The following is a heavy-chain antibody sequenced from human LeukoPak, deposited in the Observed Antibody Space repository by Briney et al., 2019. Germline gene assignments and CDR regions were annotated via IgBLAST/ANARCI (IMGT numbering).Heavy chain of an antibody. CDR3: ARDRAVEMATIQEGFDI. J-gene: IGHJ3*02. Sequence: KPSETLSLTCTVSGGSISSGSYYWSWIRQPAGKGLEWIGRIYTSGSTNYNPSPKSRVTISVDTSKNQFSLKLSSVTAADTAVYYCARDRAVEMATIQEGFDIWGQGTMVTVSS. V-gene: IGHV4-61*02. CDR2: IYTSGST. D-gene: IGHD5-24*01. CDR1: GGSISSGSYY.